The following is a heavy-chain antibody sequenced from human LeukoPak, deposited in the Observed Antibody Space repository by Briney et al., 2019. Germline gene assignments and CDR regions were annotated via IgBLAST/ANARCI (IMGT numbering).Heavy chain of an antibody. CDR2: MSGSGDST. D-gene: IGHD6-19*01. CDR1: GFTFSSYG. Sequence: PGGSLRLSCAASGFTFSSYGMHWVRQAPGKGLEWVSAMSGSGDSTNYADSVKGRFTISRDNSKNTLYLQMHSLRAEDTAVYYCAKACNSGWLKDGFDIWGQGTMVTVSS. CDR3: AKACNSGWLKDGFDI. J-gene: IGHJ3*02. V-gene: IGHV3-23*01.